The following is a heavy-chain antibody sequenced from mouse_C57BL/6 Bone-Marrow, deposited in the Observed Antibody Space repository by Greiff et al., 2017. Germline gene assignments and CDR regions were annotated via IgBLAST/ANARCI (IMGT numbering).Heavy chain of an antibody. CDR1: GYTFTSYW. D-gene: IGHD2-2*01. CDR2: IDPSDSYT. Sequence: QVQLQQPGAELVMPGASVKLSCKASGYTFTSYWMHWVKQRPGQGLEWIGEIDPSDSYTNYNQKFKGKSTLTVGKSSSTAYMQLSSLTSEDSAVYYCARGYGLFDYWGQGTTLTVSS. V-gene: IGHV1-69*01. J-gene: IGHJ2*01. CDR3: ARGYGLFDY.